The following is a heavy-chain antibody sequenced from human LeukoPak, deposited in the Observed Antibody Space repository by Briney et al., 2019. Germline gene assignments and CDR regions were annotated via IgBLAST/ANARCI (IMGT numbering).Heavy chain of an antibody. CDR3: AKEPRGTYYYDY. D-gene: IGHD7-27*01. V-gene: IGHV3-23*01. J-gene: IGHJ4*02. CDR2: ISGSGGST. Sequence: GGSLRLSCAASGFTFSSYAMAWVRQAPGKGLEWVSAISGSGGSTYYADSVKGRFTISRDNSKNTLYLQMDSLRADDTAVYYCAKEPRGTYYYDYWGQGTLVTVSS. CDR1: GFTFSSYA.